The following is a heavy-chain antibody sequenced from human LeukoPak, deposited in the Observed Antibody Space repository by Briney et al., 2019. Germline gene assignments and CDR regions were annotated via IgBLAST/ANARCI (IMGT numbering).Heavy chain of an antibody. V-gene: IGHV3-30*04. CDR1: GFTFSSYA. CDR3: ARIGYSSSSLDY. D-gene: IGHD6-6*01. CDR2: ISYDGSNK. J-gene: IGHJ4*02. Sequence: GGSLRLSCAASGFTFSSYAMHWVRQAPGKGLEWVAVISYDGSNKYYADSVKGRFTISRDNSKNSVYLQMNSLRAEDTAVYFCARIGYSSSSLDYWGQGTLVTVSS.